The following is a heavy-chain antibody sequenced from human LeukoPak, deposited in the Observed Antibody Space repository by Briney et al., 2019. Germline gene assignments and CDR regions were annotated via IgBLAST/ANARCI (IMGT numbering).Heavy chain of an antibody. CDR2: ISYDGSNK. J-gene: IGHJ6*02. D-gene: IGHD3-9*01. V-gene: IGHV3-30*04. CDR1: GFTFSSYA. Sequence: GGSLRLSCAASGFTFSSYAMHWVRQAPGKGLEWVAVISYDGSNKYYADSVKGRFTISRDNSKNTLYLQMNSLRAEDTAVYYCAREKGVLRYFDWLLHNNYYYYGMDVWGQGTTVTVSS. CDR3: AREKGVLRYFDWLLHNNYYYYGMDV.